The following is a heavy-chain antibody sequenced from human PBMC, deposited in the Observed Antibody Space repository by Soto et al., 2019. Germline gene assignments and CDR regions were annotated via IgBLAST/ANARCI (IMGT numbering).Heavy chain of an antibody. CDR3: ARANSYYDFWSGYSDYNWFDP. Sequence: PSETPSLTCTVSGGSISSYYWSWIRQPPGKGLEWIGYIYYSGSTNYNPSLKSRVTISVDTSKNQFSLKLSSVTAADTAVYYCARANSYYDFWSGYSDYNWFDPWGQGTLVTVSS. D-gene: IGHD3-3*01. CDR2: IYYSGST. J-gene: IGHJ5*02. CDR1: GGSISSYY. V-gene: IGHV4-59*01.